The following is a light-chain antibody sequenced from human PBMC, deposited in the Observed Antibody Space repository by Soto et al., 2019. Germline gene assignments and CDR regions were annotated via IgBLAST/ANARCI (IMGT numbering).Light chain of an antibody. CDR2: WAS. CDR1: QSVLYSSNNKNY. Sequence: DIVMTQSPDSLAVSLGERATINCKSSQSVLYSSNNKNYLAWYQQRPGQPPKLLIYWASTRESGVPDRFSGSGSGTKFTLTISSLRAEDVAVYYCQQYYTIPWTFGQGTKVEIK. CDR3: QQYYTIPWT. V-gene: IGKV4-1*01. J-gene: IGKJ1*01.